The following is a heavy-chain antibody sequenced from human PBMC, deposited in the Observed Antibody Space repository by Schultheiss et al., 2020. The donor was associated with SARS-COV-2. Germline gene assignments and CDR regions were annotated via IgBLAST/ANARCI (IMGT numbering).Heavy chain of an antibody. J-gene: IGHJ6*02. CDR2: IDWDDDK. Sequence: SGPTLVKPTETLTLTCTFSGFSLNTRGMCVSWIRQPPGKALEWLALIDWDDDKYYSTSLKTRLTISKDTSKNQVVLTMTNMDPVDTATYYCARDYYGSGSYPSNGMDVWGQGTTVTVSS. CDR1: GFSLNTRGMC. V-gene: IGHV2-70*01. CDR3: ARDYYGSGSYPSNGMDV. D-gene: IGHD3-10*01.